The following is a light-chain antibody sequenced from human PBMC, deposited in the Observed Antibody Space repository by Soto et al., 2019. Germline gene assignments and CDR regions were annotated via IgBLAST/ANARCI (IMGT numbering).Light chain of an antibody. CDR1: RSRSSSY. CDR2: AAS. CDR3: QQHGT. V-gene: IGKV3-20*01. Sequence: EIVLTQSPGTLSLSPGERATLSCRASRSRSSSYVVWYQQKPGQAPRLLIYAASRRATGIPDRFSGSGSATEYTLTISRLEPEDFAVYYCQQHGTFGQGTKLEIK. J-gene: IGKJ2*01.